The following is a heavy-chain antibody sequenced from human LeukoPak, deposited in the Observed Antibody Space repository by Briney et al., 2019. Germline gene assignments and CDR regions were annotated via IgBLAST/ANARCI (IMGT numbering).Heavy chain of an antibody. Sequence: NPSETLSLTCAVYGGSFSGYYWSWIRQPPGKGLEWIGEINHSGSTNYNPSLKSRVTISVDTSKNQFSLKLSSVTAADTAVYYCARESVAAAAWFDPWGQGTLVTVSS. V-gene: IGHV4-34*01. J-gene: IGHJ5*02. CDR1: GGSFSGYY. CDR2: INHSGST. D-gene: IGHD6-13*01. CDR3: ARESVAAAAWFDP.